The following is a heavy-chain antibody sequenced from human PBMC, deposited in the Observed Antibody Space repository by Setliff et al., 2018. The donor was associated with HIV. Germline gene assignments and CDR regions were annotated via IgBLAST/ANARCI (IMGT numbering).Heavy chain of an antibody. CDR3: AGGPYGSSGYYFGDFDF. D-gene: IGHD3-22*01. CDR1: GGTFSNYA. Sequence: SVKVSCKASGGTFSNYAFSWVRQAPGQGLEWMGGIIPIFGTPKYAQKFQDRVTISADESTSTAYMELTSLRSADTAVYYCAGGPYGSSGYYFGDFDFWGQGTLVTVS. V-gene: IGHV1-69*13. J-gene: IGHJ4*02. CDR2: IIPIFGTP.